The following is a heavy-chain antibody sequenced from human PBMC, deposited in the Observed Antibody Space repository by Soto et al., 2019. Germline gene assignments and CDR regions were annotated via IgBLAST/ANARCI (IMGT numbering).Heavy chain of an antibody. CDR2: INPSGGST. J-gene: IGHJ6*02. CDR1: GYTFTSYY. CDR3: ASGRTRSSITMIVVVDYGMDV. Sequence: ASVKVSCKASGYTFTSYYMHWVRQAPGRGLEWMGIINPSGGSTSYAQKFQGRVTMTRDTSTSTVYMELSSLRSEDTAVYYCASGRTRSSITMIVVVDYGMDVWGQGTTVTVS. D-gene: IGHD3-22*01. V-gene: IGHV1-46*01.